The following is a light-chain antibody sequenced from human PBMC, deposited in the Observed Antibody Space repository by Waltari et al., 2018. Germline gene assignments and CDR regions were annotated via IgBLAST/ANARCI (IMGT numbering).Light chain of an antibody. CDR3: QQYNSFPLT. Sequence: DIQMTQSRSSLSASVGDRVTITCRASQDISNYLAWFQQKPGKAPKSLIYGASNLQRGVPSKFSGSGSGTDFTLTISSLQPEDSATYYCQQYNSFPLTFGGGTKVEIK. J-gene: IGKJ4*01. CDR1: QDISNY. CDR2: GAS. V-gene: IGKV1-16*02.